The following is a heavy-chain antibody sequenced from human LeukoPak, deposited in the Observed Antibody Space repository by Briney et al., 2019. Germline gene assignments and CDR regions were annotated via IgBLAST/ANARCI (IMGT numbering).Heavy chain of an antibody. CDR2: ISYDGSNK. J-gene: IGHJ4*02. D-gene: IGHD7-27*01. V-gene: IGHV3-30*15. Sequence: PGGSLRLSCAASGFTFSSYAMHWVRQAPGKGLEWVAVISYDGSNKYYADSVKGRFTISRDNSKNTLYLQMSSLRAEDTAVYYCAREAGDPDYWGQGTLVTVSS. CDR1: GFTFSSYA. CDR3: AREAGDPDY.